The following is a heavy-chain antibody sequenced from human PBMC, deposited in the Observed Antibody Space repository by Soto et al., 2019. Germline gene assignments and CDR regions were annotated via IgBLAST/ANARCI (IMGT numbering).Heavy chain of an antibody. D-gene: IGHD1-26*01. J-gene: IGHJ5*02. CDR1: GDSISSSSYY. CDR3: ARSLYSGSYTNWFDP. V-gene: IGHV4-61*01. Sequence: SETLSLTCTVSGDSISSSSYYWSWIRQPPGKGLEYIGYIYYSGSTNYNPSLKSRVTISVDTSKKQFSLKLSSVTAADTAVYYCARSLYSGSYTNWFDPWGQGTLVTVSS. CDR2: IYYSGST.